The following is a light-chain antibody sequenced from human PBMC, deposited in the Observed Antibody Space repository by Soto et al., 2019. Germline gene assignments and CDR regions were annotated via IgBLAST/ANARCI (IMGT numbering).Light chain of an antibody. J-gene: IGKJ1*01. CDR2: DVS. V-gene: IGKV3-11*01. CDR3: QQRNNWPLT. CDR1: QSISRD. Sequence: ETVLTQSPATLSLSPGERATLSCRASQSISRDLAWYQQKPGQPPRLLICDVSNRATGVPARFSGSGSGTDFTLTISSLEPEDFAVYSCQQRNNWPLTFGQGTKVDIK.